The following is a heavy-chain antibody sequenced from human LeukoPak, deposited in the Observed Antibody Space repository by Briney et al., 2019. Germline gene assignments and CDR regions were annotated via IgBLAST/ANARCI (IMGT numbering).Heavy chain of an antibody. J-gene: IGHJ4*02. CDR3: ARLYCGGDCFAGYFDY. V-gene: IGHV4-59*01. CDR1: GDSISSYY. D-gene: IGHD2-21*02. CDR2: IYYGGST. Sequence: SETLSLTCTDSGDSISSYYWSWIRQPPGKGLEWIGYIYYGGSTNYNPSLKSRVTISVDTSKNQFSLKLSSVTAADTAVYYCARLYCGGDCFAGYFDYWGQGTLVTVSS.